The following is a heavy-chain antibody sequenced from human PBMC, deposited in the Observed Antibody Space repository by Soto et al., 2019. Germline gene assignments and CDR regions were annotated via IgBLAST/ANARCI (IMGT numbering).Heavy chain of an antibody. CDR3: ARMASSGTLNWFDP. D-gene: IGHD1-1*01. J-gene: IGHJ5*02. CDR1: GYTFSGFY. V-gene: IGHV1-2*02. Sequence: GASVKVSCKASGYTFSGFYMHWVRQAPGQGLEWMGWINPNSGGTKSAEKFQGRVTMTRDTSISTAYMELSRLTSDDTAVYYCARMASSGTLNWFDPWGQGTLVTVS. CDR2: INPNSGGT.